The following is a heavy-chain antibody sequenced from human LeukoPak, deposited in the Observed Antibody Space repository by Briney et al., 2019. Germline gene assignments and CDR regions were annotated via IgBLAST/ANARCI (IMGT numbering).Heavy chain of an antibody. D-gene: IGHD4-17*01. CDR2: IYYSGST. J-gene: IGHJ4*02. CDR3: ARALAYGDSDD. V-gene: IGHV4-59*01. Sequence: SETLSLTCTVSGGSISSYYWSWIRQPPGKGLQWIGYIYYSGSTNYNPSPKNRGTISVDTTKNQYSLMLISVTAADPAVYFCARALAYGDSDDWGKGTLVT. CDR1: GGSISSYY.